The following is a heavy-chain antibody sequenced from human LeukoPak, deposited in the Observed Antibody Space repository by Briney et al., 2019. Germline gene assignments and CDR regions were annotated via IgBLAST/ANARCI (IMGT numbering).Heavy chain of an antibody. CDR1: GFTFSSYP. CDR2: ISAGGGSA. D-gene: IGHD2-2*01. V-gene: IGHV3-23*01. J-gene: IGHJ6*04. CDR3: AKGSCSSTSCYMDV. Sequence: GGSLRLSCVASGFTFSSYPMTWVRQAPGKGLEWVSSISAGGGSAYYADSVKGRFTISRDNSKNTLYLQMNSLRAEDAAVYYCAKGSCSSTSCYMDVWGKGTTVTVSS.